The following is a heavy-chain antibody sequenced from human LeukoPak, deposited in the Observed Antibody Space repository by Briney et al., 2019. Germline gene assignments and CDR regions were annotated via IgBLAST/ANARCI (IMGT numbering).Heavy chain of an antibody. CDR3: ARDRTLDY. V-gene: IGHV3-7*01. Sequence: GGSLRLSCAASGFSFGSSWMDWVRQAPGKGLEWVASINPDGSEKYSVDSVEGRFTISRDNAKNLLYLQVNSLRVEDTAVYYCARDRTLDYWGQGTLVTVSS. CDR1: GFSFGSSW. CDR2: INPDGSEK. J-gene: IGHJ4*02. D-gene: IGHD3/OR15-3a*01.